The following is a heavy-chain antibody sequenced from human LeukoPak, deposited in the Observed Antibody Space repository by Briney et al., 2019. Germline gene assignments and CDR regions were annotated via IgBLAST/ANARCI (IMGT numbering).Heavy chain of an antibody. CDR3: ASLVAVAGATGYYYYGMDV. CDR1: GYTFTGYY. Sequence: ASVKVSCKASGYTFTGYYMHWVRQAPGQGLEWMGWINPNSGGTNYAQKFQGRVTMTRDTSISTAYMELGRLRSDDTAVYYCASLVAVAGATGYYYYGMDVWGQGTTVTVSS. V-gene: IGHV1-2*02. D-gene: IGHD6-19*01. CDR2: INPNSGGT. J-gene: IGHJ6*02.